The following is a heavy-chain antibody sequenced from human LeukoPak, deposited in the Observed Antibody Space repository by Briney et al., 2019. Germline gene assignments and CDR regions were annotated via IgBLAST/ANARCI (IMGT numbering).Heavy chain of an antibody. CDR3: AKVKALCSSTSCYEYYFDS. CDR1: GFTFSYYA. CDR2: ISGSGDST. J-gene: IGHJ4*02. Sequence: GGSLRLSCAASGFTFSYYAMVWVRQAPGKGLEWVSLISGSGDSTYYADSMKGRFTISRDNSMNTLYLQVNRLRAEDTAVYYCAKVKALCSSTSCYEYYFDSWGQGALVTVSS. D-gene: IGHD2-2*01. V-gene: IGHV3-23*01.